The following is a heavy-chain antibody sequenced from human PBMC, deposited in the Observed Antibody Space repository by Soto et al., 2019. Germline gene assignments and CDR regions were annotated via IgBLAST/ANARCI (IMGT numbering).Heavy chain of an antibody. V-gene: IGHV1-2*04. CDR2: INPNSGGT. J-gene: IGHJ6*02. Sequence: EASVKVSCKASGYTFTGYYMHWVRHSPGQGLEWMGWINPNSGGTNYAQKFQGWVTMTRDTSISTAYMELSRLRSDDTAVYYCARDGYSGSGEDYYYYGMDVWGQGTTVTVSS. D-gene: IGHD5-18*01. CDR1: GYTFTGYY. CDR3: ARDGYSGSGEDYYYYGMDV.